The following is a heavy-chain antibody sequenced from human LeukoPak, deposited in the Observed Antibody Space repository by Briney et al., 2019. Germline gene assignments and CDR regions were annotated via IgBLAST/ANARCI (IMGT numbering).Heavy chain of an antibody. V-gene: IGHV3-23*01. CDR3: AKGPSDIVVSYYGMDV. J-gene: IGHJ6*02. D-gene: IGHD5-12*01. CDR1: GFTFSSYA. CDR2: ISGSGGST. Sequence: GVSLRLSCAASGFTFSSYAMSWVRQAPGKGLEWVSAISGSGGSTYYADSVKGRFTISRDNSKNTLYLQMNSLRAEDTAVYYCAKGPSDIVVSYYGMDVWGQGTTVTVSS.